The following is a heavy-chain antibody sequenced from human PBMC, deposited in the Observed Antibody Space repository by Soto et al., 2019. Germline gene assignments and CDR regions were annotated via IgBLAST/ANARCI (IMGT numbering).Heavy chain of an antibody. V-gene: IGHV4-34*01. D-gene: IGHD6-13*01. Sequence: SETLSLTCAVSGGSFRGFYWTWIRQSPGKGLEWIGEINHSGSTNYNPSLKSRVTISVDTSKNQFSLKLSSVTAADTAVYYCARGVSGSWYQRWFDPWGQGTLVTVSS. CDR2: INHSGST. J-gene: IGHJ5*02. CDR1: GGSFRGFY. CDR3: ARGVSGSWYQRWFDP.